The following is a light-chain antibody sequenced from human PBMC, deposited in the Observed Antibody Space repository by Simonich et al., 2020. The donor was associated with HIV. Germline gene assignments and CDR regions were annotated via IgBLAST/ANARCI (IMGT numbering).Light chain of an antibody. CDR3: QQYYSSPFT. V-gene: IGKV4-1*01. CDR1: QSVLYSSNNKNY. CDR2: WAD. Sequence: DIVMTQSPDSLAVSLGERATINCKSSQSVLYSSNNKNYLAWYQQKPGQPPKLLIYWADTRESGFPDRFSGSGSVTDFTLTISSLQAEDVAVYYCQQYYSSPFTFGPGTKVDIK. J-gene: IGKJ3*01.